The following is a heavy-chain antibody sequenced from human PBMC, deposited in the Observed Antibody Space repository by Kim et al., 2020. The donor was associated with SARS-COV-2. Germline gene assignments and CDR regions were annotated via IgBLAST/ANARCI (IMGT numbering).Heavy chain of an antibody. V-gene: IGHV3-9*01. CDR3: AKGAMVYYYYYGMDV. Sequence: GGSLRLSCAASGFTFDDYAMHWVRQAPGKGLEWVSGISWNSGSIGYADSVKGRFTISRDNAKNSLYLQMNSLRAEDTALYYCAKGAMVYYYYYGMDVWG. D-gene: IGHD5-18*01. J-gene: IGHJ6*02. CDR2: ISWNSGSI. CDR1: GFTFDDYA.